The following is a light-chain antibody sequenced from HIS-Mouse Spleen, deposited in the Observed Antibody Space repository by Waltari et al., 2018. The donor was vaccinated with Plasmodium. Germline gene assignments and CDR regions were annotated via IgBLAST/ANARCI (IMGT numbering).Light chain of an antibody. CDR2: EVR. CDR3: SSYAGSNNLV. V-gene: IGLV2-8*01. CDR1: SSDVGGYHY. Sequence: QSALTQPPSASGSPGQSVTISCTGTSSDVGGYHYVSWYQRHPGKDPKLMIYEVRKRPSWVPDRLSGSKSGNTASLTVSGLQAEDEADYCCSSYAGSNNLVFGGGTKLTVL. J-gene: IGLJ2*01.